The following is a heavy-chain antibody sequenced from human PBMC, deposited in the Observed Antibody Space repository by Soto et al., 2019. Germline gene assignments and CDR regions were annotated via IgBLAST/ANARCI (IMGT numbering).Heavy chain of an antibody. CDR1: GGTFSSYA. J-gene: IGHJ3*02. Sequence: GASVKVSCKASGGTFSSYAISWVRQAPGQGLEWMGGIIPIFGTANYAQKFQGRVTITADESTSTAYMELSSLRSEDTAVYYCARCPGTTGRRAFDIRGQRTMVTVSS. CDR3: ARCPGTTGRRAFDI. CDR2: IIPIFGTA. V-gene: IGHV1-69*13. D-gene: IGHD1-1*01.